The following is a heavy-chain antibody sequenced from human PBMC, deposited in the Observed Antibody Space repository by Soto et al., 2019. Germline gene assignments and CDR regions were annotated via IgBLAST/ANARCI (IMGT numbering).Heavy chain of an antibody. J-gene: IGHJ6*02. CDR2: ISYDGSNK. Sequence: GGSLRLSCAASGFTFSSYAMHWVRQAPGKGLEWVAVISYDGSNKYYADSVKGRFTISRDNSKNTMYMQMNSLRAEDTAVYYYARALAVAVSYYYYYYGMDVWGQGTTVTVSS. D-gene: IGHD6-19*01. CDR3: ARALAVAVSYYYYYYGMDV. CDR1: GFTFSSYA. V-gene: IGHV3-30-3*01.